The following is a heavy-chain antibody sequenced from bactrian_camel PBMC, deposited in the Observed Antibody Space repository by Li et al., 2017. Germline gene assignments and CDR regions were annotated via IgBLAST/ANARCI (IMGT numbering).Heavy chain of an antibody. CDR2: IDSEWRT. D-gene: IGHD2*01. Sequence: HVQLVESGGGSAESGGSLRLSCAASGHNYPTTNYCMGWFRQAPGKEREGVAAIDSEWRTSYADSVKGRFTISQDNAKNTLYLQMNSLKPEDTAMYYCAARGDCMVVTTTPYGSYEYNYWGQGTQVTVS. CDR3: AARGDCMVVTTTPYGSYEYNY. J-gene: IGHJ4*01. V-gene: IGHV3S53*01. CDR1: GHNYPTTNYC.